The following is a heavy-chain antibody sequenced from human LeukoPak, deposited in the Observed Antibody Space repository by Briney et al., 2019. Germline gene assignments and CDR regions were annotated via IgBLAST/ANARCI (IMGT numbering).Heavy chain of an antibody. CDR1: GGTFSSYA. CDR2: IIPIFGTA. Sequence: ASVKVSCKASGGTFSSYAISWVRQAPGKGLEWMGGIIPIFGTANYAQKFQGRVTITADESTSTAYMELSSLRSEDTAVYYCARFLYNWNPPHFDYWGQGTLVTVSS. CDR3: ARFLYNWNPPHFDY. V-gene: IGHV1-69*13. J-gene: IGHJ4*02. D-gene: IGHD1-20*01.